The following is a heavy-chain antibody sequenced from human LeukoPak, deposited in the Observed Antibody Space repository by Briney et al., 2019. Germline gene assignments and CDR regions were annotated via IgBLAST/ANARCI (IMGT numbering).Heavy chain of an antibody. J-gene: IGHJ5*02. CDR2: IYYTGST. D-gene: IGHD1-26*01. CDR3: ARSGRGLATRFDP. Sequence: ETLSLTCTVSGGSISSYYWSWIRQPPGKGLDWIGYIYYTGSTNYNPSLKSRVTLSVDTSKNQFSLKLSSVTAADTAVYYCARSGRGLATRFDPWGQGILVTVSS. CDR1: GGSISSYY. V-gene: IGHV4-59*13.